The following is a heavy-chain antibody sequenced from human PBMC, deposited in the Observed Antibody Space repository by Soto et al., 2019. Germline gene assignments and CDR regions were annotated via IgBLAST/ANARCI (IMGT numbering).Heavy chain of an antibody. V-gene: IGHV4-31*03. J-gene: IGHJ3*02. CDR2: IYYSGST. CDR3: AGARVVPAATLSRIAFDI. Sequence: QVQLQESGPGLVKPSQTLSLTCTVSGGSISSGGYYWSWIRQHPGKGLEWIGYIYYSGSTYYNLSLKSRVTISVDTSKNQFSLKLSSVTAADTAVYYCAGARVVPAATLSRIAFDIWGQGTMVTVSS. CDR1: GGSISSGGYY. D-gene: IGHD2-2*01.